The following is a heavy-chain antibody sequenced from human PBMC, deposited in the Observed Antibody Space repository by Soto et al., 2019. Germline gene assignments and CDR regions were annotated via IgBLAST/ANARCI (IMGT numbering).Heavy chain of an antibody. Sequence: PSETLSLTCSVSGGSISSGYWTWIRQPPGKGLEWIGYIYYGGGINYNPSLKSRVIISVDTAKNQFSLRLSSVSAADTAVYYCTGAYYDVSGYSLDPWGQGTSVTVS. CDR2: IYYGGGI. V-gene: IGHV4-59*01. D-gene: IGHD3-22*01. CDR3: TGAYYDVSGYSLDP. J-gene: IGHJ5*02. CDR1: GGSISSGY.